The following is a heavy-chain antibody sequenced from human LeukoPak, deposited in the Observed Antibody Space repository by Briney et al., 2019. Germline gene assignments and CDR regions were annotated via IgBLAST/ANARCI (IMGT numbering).Heavy chain of an antibody. J-gene: IGHJ6*03. V-gene: IGHV4-59*01. CDR1: SGFISSYY. D-gene: IGHD3-10*01. Sequence: SETLSLTCSVSSGFISSYYWSWIRQSPGKGLEWIGYIYYTGSTSYNPSLQSRVTISVDTSKNQFSLRLNSVTAADTAVYYCARLHHDYGSGTYGGAYNYYMDVWGKGTTVTVSS. CDR3: ARLHHDYGSGTYGGAYNYYMDV. CDR2: IYYTGST.